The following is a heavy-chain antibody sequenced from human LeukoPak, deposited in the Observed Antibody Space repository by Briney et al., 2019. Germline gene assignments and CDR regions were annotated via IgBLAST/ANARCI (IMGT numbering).Heavy chain of an antibody. V-gene: IGHV3-43D*03. CDR1: GFTFDDYA. Sequence: GGSLRLSCAASGFTFDDYAMHWVRQASGKGLEWVSHITWDGGSTHYADSVEGRFTISRHNAKNSLYLQMNSLRAEDTAVYYCARRNFDWFDPWGQGTLVTVSS. CDR2: ITWDGGST. CDR3: ARRNFDWFDP. J-gene: IGHJ5*02.